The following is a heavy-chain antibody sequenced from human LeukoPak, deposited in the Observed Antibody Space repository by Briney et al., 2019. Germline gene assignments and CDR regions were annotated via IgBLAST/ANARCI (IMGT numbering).Heavy chain of an antibody. Sequence: SETLPLTCAVYGGSFSGYYWSWIRQPPGKGLEWIGEINHSGSTNYNPSPKSRVTISVDTSKNQFSLKLSSVTAADTAVYYCARGDCSGGSCYWTYYYYYMDVWGKGTTVTVSS. CDR1: GGSFSGYY. J-gene: IGHJ6*03. CDR2: INHSGST. D-gene: IGHD2-15*01. CDR3: ARGDCSGGSCYWTYYYYYMDV. V-gene: IGHV4-34*01.